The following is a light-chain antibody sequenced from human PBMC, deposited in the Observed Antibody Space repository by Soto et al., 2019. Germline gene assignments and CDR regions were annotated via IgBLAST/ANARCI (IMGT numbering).Light chain of an antibody. J-gene: IGKJ3*01. CDR1: QSVSSN. Sequence: IVMTQSPATLSMSPGERAILSCRASQSVSSNLAWYQQKPGQAPRLLIDGASTRTTDIPARFSGSGSGTEFTLSICSLQSEDFAIYYCQQYNIWPFTFGPGTKVDIQ. V-gene: IGKV3-15*01. CDR3: QQYNIWPFT. CDR2: GAS.